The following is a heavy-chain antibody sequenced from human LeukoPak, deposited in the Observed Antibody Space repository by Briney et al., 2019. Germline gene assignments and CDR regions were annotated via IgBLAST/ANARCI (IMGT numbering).Heavy chain of an antibody. D-gene: IGHD2-15*01. Sequence: GGSLRLSCTASGFTFGDYAMSWFRQAPGKGLEWVGFIRSKAYGGTTEYAASVKGRFTISRDDSKSIAYLQMNSLRAEDTAVYYCATSYCSGGSCYPQYFQHWGQGTLVTVSS. CDR1: GFTFGDYA. CDR2: IRSKAYGGTT. CDR3: ATSYCSGGSCYPQYFQH. J-gene: IGHJ1*01. V-gene: IGHV3-49*03.